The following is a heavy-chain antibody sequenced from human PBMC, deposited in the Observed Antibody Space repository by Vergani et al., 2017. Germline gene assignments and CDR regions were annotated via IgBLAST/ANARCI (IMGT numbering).Heavy chain of an antibody. Sequence: QVQLQQWGAGLLKPSETLSLTCAVYGGSFSGYYWSWIRQPPGQGLEWIGEINHSGSTNYNPALKSRVTITVYTSKNQFSLKLSSVTAADTAVSYCARGGRQWLGRTYFDYWGQGTLVTVSA. CDR3: ARGGRQWLGRTYFDY. CDR1: GGSFSGYY. V-gene: IGHV4-34*01. CDR2: INHSGST. J-gene: IGHJ4*02. D-gene: IGHD6-19*01.